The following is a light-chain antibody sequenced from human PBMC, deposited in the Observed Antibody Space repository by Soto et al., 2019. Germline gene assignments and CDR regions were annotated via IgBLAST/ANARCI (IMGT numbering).Light chain of an antibody. CDR2: EAT. CDR1: PAINIY. CDR3: QQYDNLPVT. V-gene: IGKV1-33*01. Sequence: DIQMTQSPSSLSASVGDRVTITCQASPAINIYLNWYRQKLGKAPDLLIYEATNLQDGFPSRFTGGGSGTHVTLTINSLQPEDSGTYYCQQYDNLPVTFGPGTKLDI. J-gene: IGKJ3*01.